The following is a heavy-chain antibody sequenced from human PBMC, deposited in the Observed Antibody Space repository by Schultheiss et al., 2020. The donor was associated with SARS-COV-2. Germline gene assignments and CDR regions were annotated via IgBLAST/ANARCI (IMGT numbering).Heavy chain of an antibody. D-gene: IGHD2-8*01. CDR2: MNPNSGNT. V-gene: IGHV1-8*01. CDR3: ARTPVMGSSRYWYFDL. CDR1: GYTFTSYD. J-gene: IGHJ2*01. Sequence: ASVKVSCKASGYTFTSYDINWVRQATGQGLEWMGWMNPNSGNTGYAQKFQGRVTMTTETSTSTAYLELRSLRSDDTAVYYCARTPVMGSSRYWYFDLWGRGTLVTVSS.